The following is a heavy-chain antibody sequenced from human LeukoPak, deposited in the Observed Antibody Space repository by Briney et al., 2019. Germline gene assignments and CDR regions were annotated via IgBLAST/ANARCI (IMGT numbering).Heavy chain of an antibody. CDR3: ARENLGWFDP. CDR1: GFTVSSNY. J-gene: IGHJ5*02. Sequence: PGGSLRLSCAASGFTVSSNYMSWVRQAPRKGLEWVSVICSGGSTYYADSVKGRFTISRDNSKNTLYLQMNSLRAEDTAVYYCARENLGWFDPWGQGTLVTVSS. V-gene: IGHV3-66*01. CDR2: ICSGGST.